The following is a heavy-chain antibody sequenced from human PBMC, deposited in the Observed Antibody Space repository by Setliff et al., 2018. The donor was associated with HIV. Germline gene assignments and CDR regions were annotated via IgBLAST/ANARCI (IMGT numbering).Heavy chain of an antibody. CDR3: AKPDAGPVSTIAATGKNALNI. CDR2: IWFDRNKK. CDR1: GFRFRSYG. D-gene: IGHD6-13*01. Sequence: QPGGSLRLSCAASGFRFRSYGMHWVRQAPGKGLEWVAIIWFDRNKKYYADSVKGRFTISRDNSNDTLFLQMNSLRAEDTAVYYCAKPDAGPVSTIAATGKNALNIWGQGTRVTVSS. V-gene: IGHV3-30*02. J-gene: IGHJ3*02.